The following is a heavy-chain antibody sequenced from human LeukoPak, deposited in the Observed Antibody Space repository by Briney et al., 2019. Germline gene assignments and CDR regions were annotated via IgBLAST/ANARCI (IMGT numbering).Heavy chain of an antibody. Sequence: ASVKVSCKASGYTFTNYYMHWVRQAPGQGLEWMGIIDPSGGSASYAQKFQGRVTMTRDTSTSTVYMELSSLRSEDTAVYYCARDSPISGSYYGGLGYWGQGVLVTVSS. D-gene: IGHD1-26*01. V-gene: IGHV1-46*01. CDR1: GYTFTNYY. CDR3: ARDSPISGSYYGGLGY. J-gene: IGHJ4*02. CDR2: IDPSGGSA.